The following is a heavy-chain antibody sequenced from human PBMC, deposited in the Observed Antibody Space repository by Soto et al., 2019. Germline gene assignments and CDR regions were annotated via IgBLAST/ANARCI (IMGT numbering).Heavy chain of an antibody. CDR3: ARETPYYSNYAAGGGESDAFDS. Sequence: QAQLVQSGAEVKKPGASVRVSCKASGYSFSIYGISWVRQAPGQGLEWMGWISAYNGNTKYAQNVQGRVTMTTEISTTSVYMELRSLRYDDTAVYYCARETPYYSNYAAGGGESDAFDSLGQGTMVTVSS. J-gene: IGHJ3*02. CDR2: ISAYNGNT. D-gene: IGHD4-4*01. CDR1: GYSFSIYG. V-gene: IGHV1-18*01.